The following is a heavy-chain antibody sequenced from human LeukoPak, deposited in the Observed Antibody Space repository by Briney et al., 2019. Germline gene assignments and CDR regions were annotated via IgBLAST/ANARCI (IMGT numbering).Heavy chain of an antibody. CDR2: INPNSGGT. J-gene: IGHJ5*02. CDR1: GYTFTGYY. CDR3: ARDVGNYGDYVWFDP. V-gene: IGHV1-2*02. D-gene: IGHD4-17*01. Sequence: GAPVKVSCKASGYTFTGYYMHWVRQAPGQGLEWMGWINPNSGGTNYAQKFQGRVTMTRDTSISTAYMELSRLRSDDTAVYYCARDVGNYGDYVWFDPWGQGTLVTVSS.